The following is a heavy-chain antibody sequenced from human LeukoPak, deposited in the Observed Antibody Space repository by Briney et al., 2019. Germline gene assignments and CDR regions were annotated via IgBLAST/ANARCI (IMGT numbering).Heavy chain of an antibody. V-gene: IGHV5-51*01. Sequence: GESLKISCKGSGYSFTSYWIGWVRQMPGKGLEWMGIIYPGDSDTRYSPSFQGQVTISADKSISTAYLQWSSLKASDTAMYYCARLLGPYCRSTSCYEYFDYWGQGTLVTVSS. CDR2: IYPGDSDT. J-gene: IGHJ4*02. CDR3: ARLLGPYCRSTSCYEYFDY. CDR1: GYSFTSYW. D-gene: IGHD2-2*01.